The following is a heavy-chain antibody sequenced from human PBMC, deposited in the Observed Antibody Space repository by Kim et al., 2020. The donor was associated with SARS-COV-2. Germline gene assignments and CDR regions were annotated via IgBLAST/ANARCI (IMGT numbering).Heavy chain of an antibody. D-gene: IGHD6-13*01. Sequence: SLKSRVTISVDTSKNQFSLKLSSVTAADTAVYYCARALTAGSWGGYYFDDWGQGTLVTVSS. V-gene: IGHV4-31*02. CDR3: ARALTAGSWGGYYFDD. J-gene: IGHJ4*02.